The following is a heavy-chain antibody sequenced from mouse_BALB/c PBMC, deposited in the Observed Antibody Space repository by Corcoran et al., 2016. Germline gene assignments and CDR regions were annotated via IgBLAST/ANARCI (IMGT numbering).Heavy chain of an antibody. Sequence: QIQLQQSGPELVKPGASVKISCKASGYTFTDYYIDWVKQKPGKGLEWIGWIYPGSGNTKYNEKFKGKATLTVDTSSSTAYMQLSSLTSEDTAVYFCASYAYGPYYFGYWGQGTTLTVSS. J-gene: IGHJ2*01. CDR2: IYPGSGNT. D-gene: IGHD1-1*01. V-gene: IGHV1-84*02. CDR1: GYTFTDYY. CDR3: ASYAYGPYYFGY.